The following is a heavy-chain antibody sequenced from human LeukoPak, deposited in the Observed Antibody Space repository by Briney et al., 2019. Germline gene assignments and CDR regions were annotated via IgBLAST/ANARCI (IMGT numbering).Heavy chain of an antibody. J-gene: IGHJ4*02. D-gene: IGHD6-19*01. CDR1: GFTFDDYG. CDR3: ATYSSAFSY. Sequence: GGSLRLSCAASGFTFDDYGMNWVRQAPGKGLEWVSGISWNGGSTGYADSVKGRFTISRDNAKNSLYLQMNSLRAEDTAVYYCATYSSAFSYWGQGTLVTVSS. CDR2: ISWNGGST. V-gene: IGHV3-20*04.